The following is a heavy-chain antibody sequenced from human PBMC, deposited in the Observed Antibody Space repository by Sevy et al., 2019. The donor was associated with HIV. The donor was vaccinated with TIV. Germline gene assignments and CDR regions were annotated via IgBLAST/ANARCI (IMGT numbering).Heavy chain of an antibody. D-gene: IGHD2-21*01. V-gene: IGHV4-39*01. CDR2: VYFSGST. Sequence: SETLSLTCSVSGASISSSTYYWGWIRQPPGKGLEWIGSVYFSGSTRYNPSLKSRVTISVDTSKNQFSLNLNSVTAADTALYYCARHLIGDLYFFDYWGQGTLVTVSS. CDR1: GASISSSTYY. CDR3: ARHLIGDLYFFDY. J-gene: IGHJ4*02.